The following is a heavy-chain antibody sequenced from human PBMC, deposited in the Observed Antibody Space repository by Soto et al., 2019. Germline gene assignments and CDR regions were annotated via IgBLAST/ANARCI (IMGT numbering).Heavy chain of an antibody. J-gene: IGHJ4*02. V-gene: IGHV4-59*01. CDR3: ARLNYDILTGYPVHFDY. Sequence: TSETLSLTCTVSGGSISSYYWSWIRQPPGKGLEWIGYIYYSGSTNYNPSLKSRVTISVDTSKNQFSLKLSSVTAADTAVYYCARLNYDILTGYPVHFDYWGQGTLVTVSS. CDR2: IYYSGST. CDR1: GGSISSYY. D-gene: IGHD3-9*01.